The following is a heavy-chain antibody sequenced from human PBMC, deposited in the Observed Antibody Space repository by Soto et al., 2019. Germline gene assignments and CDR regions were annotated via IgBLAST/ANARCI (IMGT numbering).Heavy chain of an antibody. CDR1: GYTFTSYG. CDR2: ISAYNGNT. D-gene: IGHD2-8*01. Sequence: QVQLVQSEAEVKKPGASVKVSCKASGYTFTSYGISWVRQAPGQGLEWMGWISAYNGNTNYAQKFQGRVTMTTDTSTSTAYMGERSLRTNDAAVYSCARGRKYCTNGVCSFYGMEVWGQGTRVTVSS. V-gene: IGHV1-18*01. CDR3: ARGRKYCTNGVCSFYGMEV. J-gene: IGHJ6*02.